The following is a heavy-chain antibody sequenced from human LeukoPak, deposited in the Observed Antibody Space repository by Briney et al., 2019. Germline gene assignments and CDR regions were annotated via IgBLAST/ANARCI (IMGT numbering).Heavy chain of an antibody. Sequence: SETLSLTCSVSGGSISGYYWSWIRQPPGKGLEWIGYIHYSGSTHYNPSLKSRVTISVDTSKNQVSLKLSSVTAADTAVYYCASGYNWNGFDYWGQGTLVTVSS. CDR3: ASGYNWNGFDY. CDR1: GGSISGYY. J-gene: IGHJ4*02. D-gene: IGHD1-1*01. CDR2: IHYSGST. V-gene: IGHV4-59*12.